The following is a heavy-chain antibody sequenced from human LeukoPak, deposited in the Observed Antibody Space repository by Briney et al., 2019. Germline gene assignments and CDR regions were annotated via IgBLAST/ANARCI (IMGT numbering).Heavy chain of an antibody. J-gene: IGHJ5*02. Sequence: SETLSLTCTVSGGSISSGGYYWSWIRQHPGKGLEWIGYISYSGSTNYNPSLKSRVTISLDTSRNQFSLKVSSVTAADTAVYYCARADTGVVLRTVWFDPWGQGTLVTVSS. D-gene: IGHD5-18*01. CDR2: ISYSGST. CDR3: ARADTGVVLRTVWFDP. CDR1: GGSISSGGYY. V-gene: IGHV4-61*08.